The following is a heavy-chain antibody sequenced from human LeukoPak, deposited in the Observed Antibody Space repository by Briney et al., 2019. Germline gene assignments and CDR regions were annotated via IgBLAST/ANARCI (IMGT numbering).Heavy chain of an antibody. CDR2: IKEDGSEK. Sequence: GSLRLSCAASGFTFSRSWMSWVRQAPGKGLEWVANIKEDGSEKYYVDSVKGRFTISRDNAKNSLYLQMNSLRAEDTAVYYCARGSYYDSSGYWADYWGQGTLVTVSS. J-gene: IGHJ4*02. V-gene: IGHV3-7*04. CDR1: GFTFSRSW. CDR3: ARGSYYDSSGYWADY. D-gene: IGHD3-22*01.